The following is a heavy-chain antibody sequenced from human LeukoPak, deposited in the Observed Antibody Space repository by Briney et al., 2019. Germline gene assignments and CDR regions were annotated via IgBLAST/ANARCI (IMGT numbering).Heavy chain of an antibody. Sequence: PSETLSLTCTVSGGSISSYYWSWIRQPPGKGLEWIGYIYYSGSTNYNPSLKSRVTISVDTSKNQFSLKLSPVTAADTAVYYCARRGYPTASYFDYWGQGTLVTVSS. CDR2: IYYSGST. CDR1: GGSISSYY. CDR3: ARRGYPTASYFDY. J-gene: IGHJ4*02. D-gene: IGHD2-15*01. V-gene: IGHV4-59*08.